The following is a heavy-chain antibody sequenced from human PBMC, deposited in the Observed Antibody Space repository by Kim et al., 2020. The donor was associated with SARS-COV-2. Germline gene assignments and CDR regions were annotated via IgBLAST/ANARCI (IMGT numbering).Heavy chain of an antibody. CDR3: ASGPGFRGFGELFGYFDY. J-gene: IGHJ4*02. Sequence: SETLSLTCAVYGGSFSGYYWSWIRQPPGKGLEWIGEINHSGSTNYNPSLKSRVTISVDTSKNQFSLKLSSVTAADTAVYYCASGPGFRGFGELFGYFDYWGQGTLVTVSS. V-gene: IGHV4-34*01. CDR2: INHSGST. D-gene: IGHD3-10*01. CDR1: GGSFSGYY.